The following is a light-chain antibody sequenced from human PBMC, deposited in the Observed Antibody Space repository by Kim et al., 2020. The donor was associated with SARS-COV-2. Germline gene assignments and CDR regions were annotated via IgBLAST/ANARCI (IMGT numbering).Light chain of an antibody. J-gene: IGKJ2*01. V-gene: IGKV4-1*01. CDR2: WSS. CDR1: QSVSNK. CDR3: QQYHDLPYT. Sequence: AVSLGERATFNCQSSQSVSNKLVWYQQKPGQPPKLLIRWSSDRESGVPDRFSGSGSGTDFTLSISSLQAEDVAVYHCQQYHDLPYTFGQGTKLE.